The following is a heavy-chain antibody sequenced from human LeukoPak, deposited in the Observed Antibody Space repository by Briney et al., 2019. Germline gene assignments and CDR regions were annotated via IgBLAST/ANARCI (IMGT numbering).Heavy chain of an antibody. J-gene: IGHJ4*02. CDR1: GFTFSDYW. CDR2: IKLDGSQR. CDR3: ARRGGSSSRRSPIDY. V-gene: IGHV3-7*01. D-gene: IGHD1-26*01. Sequence: GGSLRLSCTASGFTFSDYWMTWVRQAPGKGPEWVANIKLDGSQRYYVDSVRGRFTISRDNAKNSLFRQMNGLRAEDTAVYYCARRGGSSSRRSPIDYWGQGTLVTVSS.